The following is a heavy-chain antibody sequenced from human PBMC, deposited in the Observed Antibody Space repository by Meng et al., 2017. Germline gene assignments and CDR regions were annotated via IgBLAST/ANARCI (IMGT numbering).Heavy chain of an antibody. CDR2: INAGNGNT. Sequence: QVPLGQSGAEVKKPGASVKVSCKASGYTFTSYAMHWVRQAPGQRLEWMGWINAGNGNTKYSQKFQGRVTITRDTSASTAYMELSSLRSEDTAVYYCARDKLKTFDPWGQGTLVTVSS. J-gene: IGHJ5*02. CDR3: ARDKLKTFDP. CDR1: GYTFTSYA. V-gene: IGHV1-3*01.